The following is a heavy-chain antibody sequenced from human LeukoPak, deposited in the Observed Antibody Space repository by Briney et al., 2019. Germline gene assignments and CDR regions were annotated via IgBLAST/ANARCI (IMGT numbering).Heavy chain of an antibody. J-gene: IGHJ4*02. Sequence: GESLKISCNGSGYQFSNYWIGWVRQMPGKGLEWMGIIYPGDSDTRYSPSFQGQVTISADKSISTAYLQWSSLKASDTAMYYCATLAFGDNSGYPDYWGQGTLVTVSS. CDR2: IYPGDSDT. CDR3: ATLAFGDNSGYPDY. V-gene: IGHV5-51*01. CDR1: GYQFSNYW. D-gene: IGHD3-16*01.